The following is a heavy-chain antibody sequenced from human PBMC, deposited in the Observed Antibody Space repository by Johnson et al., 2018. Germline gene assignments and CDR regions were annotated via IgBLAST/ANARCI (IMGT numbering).Heavy chain of an antibody. V-gene: IGHV5-51*04. CDR2: IYPGDSDP. Sequence: VQLVESGAEVKKPGESLKISCKGSGYSFTSYWIGWVRQMPGKGMEWMGIIYPGDSDPRYSPSFQGQVTISADKLISTAYLQWRSLKASETAMYYGARRRGGVTTSYAFDIWGQGTMVTVSS. CDR1: GYSFTSYW. D-gene: IGHD4-17*01. J-gene: IGHJ3*02. CDR3: ARRRGGVTTSYAFDI.